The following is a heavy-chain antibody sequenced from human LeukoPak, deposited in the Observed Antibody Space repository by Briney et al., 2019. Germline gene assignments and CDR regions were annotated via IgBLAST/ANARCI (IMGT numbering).Heavy chain of an antibody. Sequence: GASVKVSCKASGYSFSYFGINWVGQAPGQGLEWIGWINCYNGNTNYAQKSEGRLTLTTDTATSTVYMELRNLRYDDTAVYYCARSLDAAAGLANFDYWGQGTRVTVSS. V-gene: IGHV1-18*01. CDR1: GYSFSYFG. D-gene: IGHD6-25*01. J-gene: IGHJ4*02. CDR2: INCYNGNT. CDR3: ARSLDAAAGLANFDY.